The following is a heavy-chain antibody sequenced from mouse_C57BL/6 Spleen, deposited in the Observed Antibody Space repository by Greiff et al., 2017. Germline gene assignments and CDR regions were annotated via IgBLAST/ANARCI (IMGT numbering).Heavy chain of an antibody. V-gene: IGHV1-64*01. Sequence: VQLQQSGAELVKPGASVKLSCKASGYTFTSYWMHWVKQRPGQGLEWIGTIRPNSGSTNYNEKFKGKATLTVDKSSSTAYMQLSSLTSADSAVYSCASPRITGVVAWYFDVWGTGTTVTVSS. J-gene: IGHJ1*03. D-gene: IGHD1-1*01. CDR3: ASPRITGVVAWYFDV. CDR1: GYTFTSYW. CDR2: IRPNSGST.